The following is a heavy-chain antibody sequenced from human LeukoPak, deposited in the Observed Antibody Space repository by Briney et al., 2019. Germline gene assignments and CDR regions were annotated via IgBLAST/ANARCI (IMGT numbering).Heavy chain of an antibody. V-gene: IGHV1-2*02. CDR3: ARANSYGSGSLVN. CDR1: GYY. Sequence: GYYMHWVRQVPGQGLEWMGWINPNSGGTNYAQKLQGRVTMTRDTSISTAYMELSRLRSDDTAVYYCARANSYGSGSLVNWGQGTLVTVSS. CDR2: INPNSGGT. J-gene: IGHJ4*02. D-gene: IGHD3-10*01.